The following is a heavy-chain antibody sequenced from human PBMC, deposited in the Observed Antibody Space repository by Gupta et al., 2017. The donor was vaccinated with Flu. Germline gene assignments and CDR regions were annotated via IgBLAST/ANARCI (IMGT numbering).Heavy chain of an antibody. D-gene: IGHD2-21*02. J-gene: IGHJ4*02. CDR1: GYTFSSNE. CDR3: ARVRPCGGDCYFFDS. Sequence: QVQLVQSGAEVKRPGASVRVSCKASGYTFSSNERNWGRQAPGQGLEWMGLINPGGGFTSYAQRFHGRLTMTRDTSTSTVYMELGSLSSEDTAVYFCARVRPCGGDCYFFDSWGQGTLVTVSS. CDR2: INPGGGFT. V-gene: IGHV1-46*03.